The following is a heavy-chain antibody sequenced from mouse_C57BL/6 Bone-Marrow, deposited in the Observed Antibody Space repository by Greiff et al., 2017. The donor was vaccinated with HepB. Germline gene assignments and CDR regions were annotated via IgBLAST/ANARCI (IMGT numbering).Heavy chain of an antibody. CDR3: AGSYDGNWFAY. V-gene: IGHV1-42*01. Sequence: VQLQQSGPELVKPGASVKISCKASGYSFTGYYMNWVKQSPEKSLEWIGEINPSTGGTTYNQKFKAKATLTVDKSSSTAYMQLKSLTSEDSAVYYYAGSYDGNWFAYWGQGTLVTVSA. CDR1: GYSFTGYY. J-gene: IGHJ3*01. CDR2: INPSTGGT. D-gene: IGHD2-3*01.